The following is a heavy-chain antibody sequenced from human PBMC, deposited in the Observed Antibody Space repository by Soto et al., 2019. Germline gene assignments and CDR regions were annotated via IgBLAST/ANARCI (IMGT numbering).Heavy chain of an antibody. J-gene: IGHJ4*02. Sequence: HPGGSLRLSCAASGFTFSSYAMSWVRQAPGEGLEWVSGFSGSGGSTYYADSVKGRFTISRDNSKNTLYLQMNSLRAEDTAVYYCAKCTSSISSSLDHWGQGTQVTVSS. D-gene: IGHD6-13*01. CDR1: GFTFSSYA. CDR2: FSGSGGST. CDR3: AKCTSSISSSLDH. V-gene: IGHV3-23*01.